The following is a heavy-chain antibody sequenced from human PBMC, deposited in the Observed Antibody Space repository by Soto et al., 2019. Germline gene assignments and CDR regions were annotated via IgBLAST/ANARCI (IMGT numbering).Heavy chain of an antibody. CDR1: GGSISSSSYY. V-gene: IGHV4-39*01. D-gene: IGHD3-10*01. CDR2: IYYSGST. Sequence: SETLSLTCTVSGGSISSSSYYWGWIRQPPGKGLEWIGSIYYSGSTYYNPSLKSRVTISVDTSKNQFSLKLSSVTAADTAVYYCASLTRGSYYDYWGQGTLVTVSS. CDR3: ASLTRGSYYDY. J-gene: IGHJ4*02.